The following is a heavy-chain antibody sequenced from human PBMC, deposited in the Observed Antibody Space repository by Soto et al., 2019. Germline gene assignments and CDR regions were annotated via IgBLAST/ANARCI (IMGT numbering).Heavy chain of an antibody. CDR2: ISGSGGST. V-gene: IGHV3-23*01. CDR1: GFTFSSYA. D-gene: IGHD6-19*01. Sequence: GGSLRLSCAASGFTFSSYAMSWVRQAPGKGLEWVSAISGSGGSTYYADSVKGRFTISRDNSKNTLYLQMNSLRAEDTAVYYCAKGAPRLDALSLYSSEESHYYYYGMDVWGQGTTVTVSS. CDR3: AKGAPRLDALSLYSSEESHYYYYGMDV. J-gene: IGHJ6*02.